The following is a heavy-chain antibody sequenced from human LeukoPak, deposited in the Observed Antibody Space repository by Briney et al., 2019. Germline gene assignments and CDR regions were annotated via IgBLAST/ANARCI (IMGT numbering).Heavy chain of an antibody. CDR1: GSTFSSYW. D-gene: IGHD3-10*01. J-gene: IGHJ4*01. CDR2: IKPDGSEK. Sequence: GGSLRLSCAASGSTFSSYWMSWVRQAPGKGLEWVANIKPDGSEKYYVDSVKGRFTITRDNAKNSLYVQMNSLRAMDTAGYYCVTDVRGVMKYWGQGTLVTVSS. V-gene: IGHV3-7*01. CDR3: VTDVRGVMKY.